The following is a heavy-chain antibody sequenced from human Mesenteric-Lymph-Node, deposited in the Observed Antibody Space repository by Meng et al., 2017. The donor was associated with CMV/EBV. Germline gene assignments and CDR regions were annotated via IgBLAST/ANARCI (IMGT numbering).Heavy chain of an antibody. V-gene: IGHV3-30-3*01. D-gene: IGHD3-10*01. CDR3: ARVPAPGTFDY. CDR1: GFTFDNYA. CDR2: ISYDGSNK. Sequence: GESLKISCAASGFTFDNYALNWVRQAPGKGLEWVAVISYDGSNKYYADSVKGRFTISRDNSKNTLYLQMNSLRAEDTAVYYCARVPAPGTFDYWGQGTLVTVSS. J-gene: IGHJ4*02.